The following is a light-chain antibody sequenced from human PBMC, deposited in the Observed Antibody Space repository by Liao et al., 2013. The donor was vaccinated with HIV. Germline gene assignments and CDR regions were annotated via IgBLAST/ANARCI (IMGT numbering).Light chain of an antibody. J-gene: IGLJ3*02. CDR2: QDN. CDR3: FAVADNNWM. CDR1: KLGDNY. V-gene: IGLV3-1*01. Sequence: SYDLTQPPSVSVSPGQTASITCSGDKLGDNYASWYQQKPGQSPVLVIYQDNKRPSGIPERFSGSSSGTTVTLTITGAQVEDEADYYCFAVADNNWMFGGGTKLTVL.